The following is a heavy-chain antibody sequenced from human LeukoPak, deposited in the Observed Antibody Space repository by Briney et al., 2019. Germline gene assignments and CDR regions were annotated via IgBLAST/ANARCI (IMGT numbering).Heavy chain of an antibody. D-gene: IGHD3-10*01. V-gene: IGHV3-7*01. Sequence: GGPLSPPWAALGLPFGNFGMGGSPRAPGKGLEWVANIKQDGSEKYYVDSVKGRFTISRDNAKNSVYLQMNSLRGEDTAVYYCASTGSGWGQGTLVTVSS. CDR1: GLPFGNFG. CDR3: ASTGSG. J-gene: IGHJ4*02. CDR2: IKQDGSEK.